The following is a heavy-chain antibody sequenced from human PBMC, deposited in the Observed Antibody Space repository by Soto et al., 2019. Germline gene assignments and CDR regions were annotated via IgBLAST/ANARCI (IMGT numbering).Heavy chain of an antibody. CDR1: GFTFSSYW. Sequence: EVQLVESGGALVQPGGSLRLSCAASGFTFSSYWMHWVRQAPGKGLVWVSRINTDGTSPKYADSVKGRFTTSRDNAKNTLYLQMNSLRDEDTAVYYCARRWEYFYMDVWGKGTTVTVSS. J-gene: IGHJ6*03. CDR3: ARRWEYFYMDV. D-gene: IGHD1-26*01. V-gene: IGHV3-74*03. CDR2: INTDGTSP.